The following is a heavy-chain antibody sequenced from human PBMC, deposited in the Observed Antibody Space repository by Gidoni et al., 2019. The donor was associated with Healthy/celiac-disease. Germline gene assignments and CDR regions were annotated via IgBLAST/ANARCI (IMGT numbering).Heavy chain of an antibody. CDR3: ARDYDFWSGYYTGTLDY. Sequence: VKPGGSLRLSCAAAGFTFRDYYMSWIRQAPGKGLEWVSYISSSSRYTNYADSVKGRFTISRDNAKNSLYLQMNSLRAEDTAVYYCARDYDFWSGYYTGTLDYWGQGTLVTVSS. CDR1: GFTFRDYY. J-gene: IGHJ4*02. V-gene: IGHV3-11*06. CDR2: ISSSSRYT. D-gene: IGHD3-3*01.